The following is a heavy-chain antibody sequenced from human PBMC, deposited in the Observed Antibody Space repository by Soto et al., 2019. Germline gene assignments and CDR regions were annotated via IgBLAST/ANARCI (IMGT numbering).Heavy chain of an antibody. D-gene: IGHD2-8*01. J-gene: IGHJ3*01. CDR1: GFPFWTYS. CDR2: ISGSGTAT. V-gene: IGHV3-23*01. Sequence: PGGSLRLSCEASGFPFWTYSMSWVRQAPRKGLEWVSGISGSGTATYYTDSVKGRFTVSRDNSKDTLFLQMNTLRVEDTAVYYCAKTRLYGNNEYHHDGFDVWGPGTAVTVS. CDR3: AKTRLYGNNEYHHDGFDV.